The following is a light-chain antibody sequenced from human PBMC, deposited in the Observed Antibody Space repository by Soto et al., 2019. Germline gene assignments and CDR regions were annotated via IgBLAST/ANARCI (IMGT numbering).Light chain of an antibody. Sequence: PGERATLSCRASQSVSSYLAWYQQKPGQTPRLLIYDASNRATGIPARFSGSGSGRAFTLTISSLEPEDFAVYYCQQRSNWYTFGQGTKLEIK. CDR1: QSVSSY. CDR3: QQRSNWYT. CDR2: DAS. J-gene: IGKJ2*01. V-gene: IGKV3-11*02.